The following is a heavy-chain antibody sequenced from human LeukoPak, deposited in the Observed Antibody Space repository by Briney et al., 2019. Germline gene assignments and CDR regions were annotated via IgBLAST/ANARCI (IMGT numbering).Heavy chain of an antibody. Sequence: PGGSLRLSCAASGFTFSNAWMTWVRQAPGKGLEWVGRIRSKVNSYATAYAASVKGRFTISGDDSKNTAYLQMNSLKTEDTAVYYCTRHIPRKYGDYSDAFDIWGQGTMVTVSS. CDR3: TRHIPRKYGDYSDAFDI. D-gene: IGHD4-17*01. J-gene: IGHJ3*02. CDR2: IRSKVNSYAT. V-gene: IGHV3-73*01. CDR1: GFTFSNAW.